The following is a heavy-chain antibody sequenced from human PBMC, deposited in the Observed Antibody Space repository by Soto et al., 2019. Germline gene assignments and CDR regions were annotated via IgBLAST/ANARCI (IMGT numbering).Heavy chain of an antibody. CDR3: ARRIRGITIFGVVIMDNWFDP. Sequence: QVQLQQWGAGLLKPSETLSLTCAVYGGSFSGYYWSWIRQPPGKGLEWIGEINHSGSTNYNPSLKSRVTISVDTSKNQFSLKLSSVTAADTAVYYCARRIRGITIFGVVIMDNWFDPWGQGTLVTVSS. CDR1: GGSFSGYY. V-gene: IGHV4-34*01. J-gene: IGHJ5*02. CDR2: INHSGST. D-gene: IGHD3-3*01.